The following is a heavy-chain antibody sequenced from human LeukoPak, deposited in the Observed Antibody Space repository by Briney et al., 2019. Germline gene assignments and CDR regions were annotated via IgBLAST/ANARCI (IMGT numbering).Heavy chain of an antibody. CDR2: ISSSSSYI. CDR1: GFTFSSYG. CDR3: ARVVGVPAA. Sequence: GGSLRLSCAASGFTFSSYGMAWVRQAPGKGPEWVSSISSSSSYIYYADSVKGRFTISRDNAKNSLYLQMNSLRAEDTAVYYCARVVGVPAAWGQGTLVTVSS. J-gene: IGHJ5*02. D-gene: IGHD2-2*01. V-gene: IGHV3-21*01.